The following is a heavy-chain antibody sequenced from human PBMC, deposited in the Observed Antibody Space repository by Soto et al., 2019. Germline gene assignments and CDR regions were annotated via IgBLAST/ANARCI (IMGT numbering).Heavy chain of an antibody. Sequence: GGSLRLSCAASGFTLGRYGMSWVRQAPGKGLEWVSAVSPNGQGIYYADSVRGRFTISRDFSKNTVFLHMDSLRAEDTAVYYCAKPRDYPRDYFHYWGQGNLVTVSS. J-gene: IGHJ4*02. CDR1: GFTLGRYG. CDR2: VSPNGQGI. CDR3: AKPRDYPRDYFHY. D-gene: IGHD3-10*01. V-gene: IGHV3-23*01.